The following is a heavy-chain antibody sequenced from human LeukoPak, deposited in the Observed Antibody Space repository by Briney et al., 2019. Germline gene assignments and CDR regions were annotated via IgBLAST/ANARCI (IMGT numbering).Heavy chain of an antibody. CDR3: ARGVTVTMLDPGFDA. Sequence: SETLSLTCSVSGGSISSSSYSWSWIRQPTGKGLEGIGRIYTSGSTKSNPSLKGRATISVDTAKNQFSLKLNSVTAAAPAVSCCARGVTVTMLDPGFDAWGQGTLVT. D-gene: IGHD1-20*01. CDR1: GGSISSSSYS. V-gene: IGHV4-61*02. J-gene: IGHJ5*02. CDR2: IYTSGST.